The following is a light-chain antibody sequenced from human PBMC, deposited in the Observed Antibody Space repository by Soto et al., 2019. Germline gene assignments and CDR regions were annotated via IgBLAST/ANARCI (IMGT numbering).Light chain of an antibody. J-gene: IGKJ4*01. CDR2: GAT. CDR3: RQYGSSPT. V-gene: IGKV3-20*01. CDR1: HSVTSDY. Sequence: EIVLTQSPGTLSLSPGERATLSCRASHSVTSDYLAWYQQKPGQAPRLLIYGATKRATGIPDRFSGSGSGTDFTLRISRLEPEDSAVYYCRQYGSSPTFGGGTKVDIK.